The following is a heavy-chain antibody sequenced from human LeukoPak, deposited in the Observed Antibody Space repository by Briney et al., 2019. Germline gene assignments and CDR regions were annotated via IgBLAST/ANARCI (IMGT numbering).Heavy chain of an antibody. CDR1: GYTFTGYY. D-gene: IGHD3-22*01. CDR2: INPNSGGT. CDR3: ARDLPSTLYYYDSSGSLKFDY. J-gene: IGHJ4*02. Sequence: ASVKVSCKASGYTFTGYYMHWVRQAPGQGLEWMGWINPNSGGTNYAQKFQGRVTMTRDTSISTAYMELRSLRSDDTAVYYCARDLPSTLYYYDSSGSLKFDYWGQGTLVTVSS. V-gene: IGHV1-2*02.